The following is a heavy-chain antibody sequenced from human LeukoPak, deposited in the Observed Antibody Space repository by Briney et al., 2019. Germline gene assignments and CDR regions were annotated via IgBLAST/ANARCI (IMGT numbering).Heavy chain of an antibody. J-gene: IGHJ4*02. V-gene: IGHV4-34*01. CDR1: GGSFSGYY. D-gene: IGHD5-18*01. Sequence: SETLSLTCAVYGGSFSGYYWSWNRQPPGKGLEWIGEINHSGSTNYNPSLKSRVTISVDTSKNQVSLKLSSVTAADTAVYYCARGRRGYSYGVEKKFDYWGQGTLVTVSS. CDR3: ARGRRGYSYGVEKKFDY. CDR2: INHSGST.